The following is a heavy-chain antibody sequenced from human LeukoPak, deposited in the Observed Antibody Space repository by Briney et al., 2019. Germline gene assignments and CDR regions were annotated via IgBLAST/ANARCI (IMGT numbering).Heavy chain of an antibody. CDR3: ARFYRGYCSSTSCYTRGYYGMDV. D-gene: IGHD2-2*02. Sequence: DMXXVRHATGKGXEWVSAIGTAGDTYYPGSVKGRFTISRENAKNSLYLQMNSLRAGDTAVYYCARFYRGYCSSTSCYTRGYYGMDVWGQGTTVTVSS. CDR1: D. CDR2: IGTAGDT. J-gene: IGHJ6*02. V-gene: IGHV3-13*01.